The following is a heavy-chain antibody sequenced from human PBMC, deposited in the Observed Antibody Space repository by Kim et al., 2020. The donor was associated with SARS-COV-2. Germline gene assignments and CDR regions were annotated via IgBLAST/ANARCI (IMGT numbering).Heavy chain of an antibody. CDR3: ARVGTSYSSGWYPVPDP. CDR2: IIPIFGTA. V-gene: IGHV1-69*13. J-gene: IGHJ5*02. D-gene: IGHD6-19*01. Sequence: SSVKVSCKASGGTFSSYAISWVRQAPGQGLEWMGGIIPIFGTANYAQKFQGRVTITADESTSTAYMELSSLRSEDTAVYYCARVGTSYSSGWYPVPDPWGQGTLVTVSS. CDR1: GGTFSSYA.